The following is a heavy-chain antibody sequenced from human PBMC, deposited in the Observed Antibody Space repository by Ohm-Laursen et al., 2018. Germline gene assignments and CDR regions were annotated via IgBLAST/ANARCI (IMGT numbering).Heavy chain of an antibody. Sequence: SLRLSCAASGFTFSSYWMHWVRQAPGKGLVWVSRINSDGSSTSYADSVKGRFTISRDNAKNTLYLQMNSLRAEDTAVYFCARLRSNTVTTIGLDYWGQGTLVTVSS. V-gene: IGHV3-74*01. D-gene: IGHD5-18*01. J-gene: IGHJ4*02. CDR1: GFTFSSYW. CDR3: ARLRSNTVTTIGLDY. CDR2: INSDGSST.